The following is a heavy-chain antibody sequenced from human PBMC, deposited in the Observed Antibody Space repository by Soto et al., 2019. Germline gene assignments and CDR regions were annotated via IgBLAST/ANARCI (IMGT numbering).Heavy chain of an antibody. CDR3: ARDYMYYYDSSGYGPTYCYYGMDV. J-gene: IGHJ6*02. CDR2: IYYSGST. D-gene: IGHD3-22*01. V-gene: IGHV4-59*01. CDR1: GGSISSYY. Sequence: SETLSLTCTVSGGSISSYYWSWIRQPPGKGLEWIGYIYYSGSTNYNPSLKSRVTISVETSKNQFSLKLSSVTAADTAVYYCARDYMYYYDSSGYGPTYCYYGMDVWGPGTTVTVSS.